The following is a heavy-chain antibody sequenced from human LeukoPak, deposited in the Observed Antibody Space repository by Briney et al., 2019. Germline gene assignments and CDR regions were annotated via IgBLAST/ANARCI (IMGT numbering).Heavy chain of an antibody. V-gene: IGHV3-30*02. J-gene: IGHJ4*02. CDR1: GFTFSSYS. D-gene: IGHD3-3*02. Sequence: GGSLRLSCAASGFTFSSYSMNWVRQSPGKGLEWLTFIKYDGTRTDYEDSVKGRFTVSRDNSKNTLYLQMSNLRDEDTAVYYCVKDTIFTVDPFDYWGQGTLVTVSS. CDR2: IKYDGTRT. CDR3: VKDTIFTVDPFDY.